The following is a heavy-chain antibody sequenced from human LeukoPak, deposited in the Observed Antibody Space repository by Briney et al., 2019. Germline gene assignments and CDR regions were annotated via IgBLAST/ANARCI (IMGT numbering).Heavy chain of an antibody. Sequence: SGPTLLKPTQTLTLTGTFSGFSLSTNGVGVGWIRQPPGKALEWLALIYGNDDKRYSPSLKSRLTITKDTSKNQVVLTMTNMDPVDTATYYCAHSEVQSWYVVATPFDYWSQGTLVTVSS. J-gene: IGHJ4*02. CDR1: GFSLSTNGVG. V-gene: IGHV2-5*01. CDR2: IYGNDDK. D-gene: IGHD5-12*01. CDR3: AHSEVQSWYVVATPFDY.